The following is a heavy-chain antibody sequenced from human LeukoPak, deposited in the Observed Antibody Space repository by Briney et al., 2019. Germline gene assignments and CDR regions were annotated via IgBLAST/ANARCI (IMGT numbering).Heavy chain of an antibody. J-gene: IGHJ6*03. CDR2: SSSSGTSI. Sequence: PGGSLRLSCAASGFTFSSYEMNWDRQAPGKGLEWISYSSSSGTSIYYADSVKGRFTVSRDNTKNSLYLQMNSLRAEDTAVYYCARDSPITGSFYYYMDVRGKGTTVTVSS. D-gene: IGHD1-20*01. V-gene: IGHV3-48*03. CDR1: GFTFSSYE. CDR3: ARDSPITGSFYYYMDV.